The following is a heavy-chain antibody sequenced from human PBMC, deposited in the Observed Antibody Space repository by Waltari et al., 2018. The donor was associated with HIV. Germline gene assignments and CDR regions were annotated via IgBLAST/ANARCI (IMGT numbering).Heavy chain of an antibody. CDR1: GFTFSSYW. CDR3: ARDGSIFGVVIYEDHPFDY. J-gene: IGHJ4*02. V-gene: IGHV3-7*01. D-gene: IGHD3-3*01. Sequence: EVQLVESGGGLVQPGGSLRLSCAASGFTFSSYWMRWVRQAPGKGLEWVANIKQDGSEKYYVDSVKGRFTISRDNAKNSLYLQMNSLRAEDTAVYYCARDGSIFGVVIYEDHPFDYWGQGTLVTVSS. CDR2: IKQDGSEK.